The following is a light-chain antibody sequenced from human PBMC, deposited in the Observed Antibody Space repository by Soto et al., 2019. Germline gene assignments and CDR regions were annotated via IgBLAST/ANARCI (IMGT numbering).Light chain of an antibody. CDR2: TAS. CDR1: QSINTY. J-gene: IGKJ2*01. CDR3: QQSYSIPYT. V-gene: IGKV1-39*01. Sequence: DIQMTQSPSSLSASVGDRVTITCRASQSINTYLNWDQQRPGKAPKLLIYTASNLQSGVPPGFSGSGSVTDFALTITSLQPEDSATYYCQQSYSIPYTFGQGTKLEIK.